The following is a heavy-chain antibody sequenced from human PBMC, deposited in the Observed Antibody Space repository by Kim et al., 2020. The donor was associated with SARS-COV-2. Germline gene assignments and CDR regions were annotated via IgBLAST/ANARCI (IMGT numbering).Heavy chain of an antibody. CDR3: ARDGRITMVRGAQGYYGMDVWGREGYYGMDV. J-gene: IGHJ6*02. Sequence: SETLSLTCTVSGGSISSGGYYWSWIRHHPGKGLEWIGYIYYSGSTYYNPSLKSRVTISVDTSKNQFSLKLSSVTAADTAVYYCARDGRITMVRGAQGYYGMDVWGREGYYGMDVWGQGTTVTVSS. D-gene: IGHD3-10*01. CDR1: GGSISSGGYY. CDR2: IYYSGST. V-gene: IGHV4-31*03.